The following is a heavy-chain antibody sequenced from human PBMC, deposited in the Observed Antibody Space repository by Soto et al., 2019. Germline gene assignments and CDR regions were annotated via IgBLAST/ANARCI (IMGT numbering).Heavy chain of an antibody. J-gene: IGHJ4*02. Sequence: GGSLRLSCAASGFTFSSYSMNWVRQAPGKGLEWVSYISSSSTIYYADSVKGRFTISRDNAKNSLYLQMNSLRDEDTAVYYCARDPRQTPRNSSGYWGQGNLVTVSS. CDR3: ARDPRQTPRNSSGY. V-gene: IGHV3-48*02. CDR2: ISSSSTI. D-gene: IGHD3-22*01. CDR1: GFTFSSYS.